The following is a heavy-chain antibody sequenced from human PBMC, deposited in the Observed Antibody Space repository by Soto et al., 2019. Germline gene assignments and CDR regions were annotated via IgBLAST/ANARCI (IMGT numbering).Heavy chain of an antibody. CDR1: GFAFKNAW. CDR3: ATDPVYFGVLTGFLPAY. V-gene: IGHV3-15*01. J-gene: IGHJ4*02. D-gene: IGHD3-9*01. Sequence: GGSLRLSCTASGFAFKNAWMGWVRQAPGKGLEWVGRIKSKIDGGTTDSAAPLNDRFTISRYDSKNTLYLQMNSLRIADAARYYCATDPVYFGVLTGFLPAYWGQGARVTVSS. CDR2: IKSKIDGGTT.